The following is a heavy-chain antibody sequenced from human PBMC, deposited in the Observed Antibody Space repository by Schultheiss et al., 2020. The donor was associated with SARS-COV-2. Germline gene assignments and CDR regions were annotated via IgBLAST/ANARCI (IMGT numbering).Heavy chain of an antibody. J-gene: IGHJ6*02. CDR3: ARMGARLRFLSWYYYGMDV. Sequence: SETLSLTCAVYGGSFSDYYWSWIRQPPGKGLEWIGEINHSGSTNYNPSLKSRVTILVDTSKNQFSLKLSSVTAADTAVYYCARMGARLRFLSWYYYGMDVWGQGTTVTVSS. CDR2: INHSGST. CDR1: GGSFSDYY. D-gene: IGHD3-3*01. V-gene: IGHV4-34*01.